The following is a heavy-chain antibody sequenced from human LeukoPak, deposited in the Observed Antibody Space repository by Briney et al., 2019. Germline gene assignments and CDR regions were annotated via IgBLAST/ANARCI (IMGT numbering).Heavy chain of an antibody. V-gene: IGHV4-39*01. CDR3: ARSPNSGYDPFDY. Sequence: SETLSLTCTVSGGSIGSSTYSWGWIRQPPGKGLEWIGSIYYSGTTYYNPSLKTRVTISVDTSKNQFSLKLSSVTAADTAVYYCARSPNSGYDPFDYWGQGTLVTVSS. D-gene: IGHD5-12*01. J-gene: IGHJ4*02. CDR1: GGSIGSSTYS. CDR2: IYYSGTT.